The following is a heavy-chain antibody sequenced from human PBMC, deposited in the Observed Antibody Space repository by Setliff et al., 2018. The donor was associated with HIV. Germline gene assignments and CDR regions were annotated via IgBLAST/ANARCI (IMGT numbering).Heavy chain of an antibody. CDR2: ISQDASKD. V-gene: IGHV3-30*18. CDR3: AKSSFRFFEDLSDWYFDL. CDR1: GFTVSSYS. Sequence: GGSLRLSCAASGFTVSSYSMNWVRQAPGKGLEWVAVISQDASKDYYADSVKGRFTISKDNSKNTVFLQMNNLRVEDTALYYCAKSSFRFFEDLSDWYFDLWGRGTLVTVSS. J-gene: IGHJ2*01. D-gene: IGHD3-16*02.